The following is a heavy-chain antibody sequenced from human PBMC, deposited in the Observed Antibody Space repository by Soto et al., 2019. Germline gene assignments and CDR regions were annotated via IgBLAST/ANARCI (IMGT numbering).Heavy chain of an antibody. V-gene: IGHV4-59*08. CDR3: ARAVLQLDP. CDR1: GGSISSYY. CDR2: IYYSGST. D-gene: IGHD3-10*01. J-gene: IGHJ5*02. Sequence: PSETLSLTCTVSGGSISSYYWSWIRQPPGKGLEWIGYIYYSGSTNYNPSLKSRVSISVDTSKNQFSLKLSSVTAADTAVYYCARAVLQLDPWGQGTLVTVSS.